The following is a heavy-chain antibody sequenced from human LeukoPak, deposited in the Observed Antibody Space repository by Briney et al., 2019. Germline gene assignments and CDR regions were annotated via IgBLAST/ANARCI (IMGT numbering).Heavy chain of an antibody. Sequence: GGSLRLSCAASGFTFDDYAMHWVRQALGKGLEWVSGISWNSGSIGYADSVKGRFTISRDNAKNSLYLQMNSLRAEDMAVYYCAKAGCSSTSCYGNWFDPWGQGTLVTVSP. J-gene: IGHJ5*02. V-gene: IGHV3-9*03. CDR1: GFTFDDYA. D-gene: IGHD2-2*01. CDR3: AKAGCSSTSCYGNWFDP. CDR2: ISWNSGSI.